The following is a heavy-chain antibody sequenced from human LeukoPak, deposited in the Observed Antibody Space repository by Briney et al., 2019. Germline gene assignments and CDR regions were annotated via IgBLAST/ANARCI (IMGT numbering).Heavy chain of an antibody. D-gene: IGHD1-26*01. J-gene: IGHJ4*02. CDR1: GGSISSYY. CDR3: ARSRVGATPYFDY. V-gene: IGHV4-4*09. Sequence: SETLSLTCTVSGGSISSYYWSWIRQPPGKGLEWIGYIYTSGSTNYNPSLKSRVTISVDTSKNQFSLKLSSVTAADTAVYYCARSRVGATPYFDYWGQGTLVTVSS. CDR2: IYTSGST.